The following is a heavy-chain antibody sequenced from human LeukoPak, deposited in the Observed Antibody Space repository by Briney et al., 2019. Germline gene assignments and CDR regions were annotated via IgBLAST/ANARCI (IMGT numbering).Heavy chain of an antibody. Sequence: GGSLRLSCAASGFTFSDYYMSWIRQAPGKGLEWVSYISSSGSTIYYADSVRGRFTISRDNAKNSLYLQMNSLRAEDTAVYCCARRQKLGYCSGGSCYGGYYFDYWGQGTLVTVSS. D-gene: IGHD2-15*01. CDR3: ARRQKLGYCSGGSCYGGYYFDY. CDR1: GFTFSDYY. J-gene: IGHJ4*02. CDR2: ISSSGSTI. V-gene: IGHV3-11*01.